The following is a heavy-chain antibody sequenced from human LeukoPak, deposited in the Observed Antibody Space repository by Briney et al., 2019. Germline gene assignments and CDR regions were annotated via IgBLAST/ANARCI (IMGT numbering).Heavy chain of an antibody. V-gene: IGHV1-18*01. CDR3: ARRGAGSRYNIDY. Sequence: ASVKVSCKGSGYAFGNYGYTWVQQAPGQGLEWMGWINVYTGDTEYAQNLQDRVTMTTDISTRTVYLELRSLRSDDTAVYFCARRGAGSRYNIDYWGQGTLVAVSS. J-gene: IGHJ4*02. CDR1: GYAFGNYG. D-gene: IGHD3-10*01. CDR2: INVYTGDT.